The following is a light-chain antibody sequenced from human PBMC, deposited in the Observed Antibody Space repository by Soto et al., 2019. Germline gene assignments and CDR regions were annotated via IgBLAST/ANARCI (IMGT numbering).Light chain of an antibody. V-gene: IGKV1-39*01. CDR1: QSVRTY. CDR3: QQSFTIPYT. Sequence: DFQMTQSPSSLSASVGDRVTITCRASQSVRTYLNWYQRKPGKAPKVLIYGASALQSGVPSRFSGSGSGTDFTLTVSSLQPEDFATYYCQQSFTIPYTFGQGTKLEIK. J-gene: IGKJ2*01. CDR2: GAS.